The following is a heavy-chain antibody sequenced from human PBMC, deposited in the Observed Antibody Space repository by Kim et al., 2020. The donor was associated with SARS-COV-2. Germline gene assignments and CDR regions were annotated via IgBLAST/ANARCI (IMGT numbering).Heavy chain of an antibody. CDR2: FDPEDGET. Sequence: ASMKVSCKVSGYTLTELSMHWVRQAPGKGLEWMGGFDPEDGETIYAQKFQGRVTMTEDTSTDTAYMELSSLRSEDTAVYYCATDPRSYCSGGSCYSSWGQGTLVTVSS. V-gene: IGHV1-24*01. J-gene: IGHJ5*02. CDR3: ATDPRSYCSGGSCYSS. CDR1: GYTLTELS. D-gene: IGHD2-15*01.